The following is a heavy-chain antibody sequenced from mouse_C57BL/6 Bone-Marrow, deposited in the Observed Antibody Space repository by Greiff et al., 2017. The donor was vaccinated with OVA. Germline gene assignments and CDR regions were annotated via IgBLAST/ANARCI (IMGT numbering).Heavy chain of an antibody. CDR1: GYTFTDYY. D-gene: IGHD2-10*01. CDR2: INPNNGGT. CDR3: ARPSYG. Sequence: VQLQQSGPVLVKPGASVKMSCKASGYTFTDYYMYWVKQSHGKSLEWIGDINPNNGGTSYNQKFKGKATLTVDKSSSTAYMELRSLTSEDSAVYYCARPSYGWGQGTTLTVSS. J-gene: IGHJ2*01. V-gene: IGHV1-26*01.